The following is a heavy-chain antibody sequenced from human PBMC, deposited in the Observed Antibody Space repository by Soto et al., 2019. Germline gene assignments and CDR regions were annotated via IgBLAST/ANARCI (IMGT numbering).Heavy chain of an antibody. CDR2: ISSSSSYI. J-gene: IGHJ5*02. Sequence: PGGSLRLSCAASGFTFSSYSMNWVRQAPGKGLEWVSSISSSSSYIYYADSVKGRFTISRDNAKNSLYLQMNSLRAEDTAVYYCASELLRYFDDPGGWFDPWGQGTLVTVSS. CDR1: GFTFSSYS. D-gene: IGHD3-9*01. V-gene: IGHV3-21*01. CDR3: ASELLRYFDDPGGWFDP.